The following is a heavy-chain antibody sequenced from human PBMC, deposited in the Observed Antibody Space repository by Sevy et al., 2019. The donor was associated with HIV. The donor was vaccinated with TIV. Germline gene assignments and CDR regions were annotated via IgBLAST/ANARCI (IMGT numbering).Heavy chain of an antibody. Sequence: SQTLSLTCAISGDGVSSRGTVWNWIRQSPSRGLEWLGRTYYRSKWWNNYALSVKSRISINPDTSKTQVSLHLKSVTPDDTAVYYCARDGGANWDGRPSGTVFDYWGQGTLVTVSS. J-gene: IGHJ4*02. CDR1: GDGVSSRGTV. CDR3: ARDGGANWDGRPSGTVFDY. CDR2: TYYRSKWWN. D-gene: IGHD1-1*01. V-gene: IGHV6-1*01.